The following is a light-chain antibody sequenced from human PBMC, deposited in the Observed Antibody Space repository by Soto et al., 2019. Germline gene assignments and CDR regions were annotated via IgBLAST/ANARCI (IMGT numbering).Light chain of an antibody. V-gene: IGKV3-20*01. CDR1: HSLNSGY. CDR2: GAS. Sequence: EIVLTQSPGTLSLSPGERATLSCRASHSLNSGYVAWYQQRPGQAPRLLIYGASTRATGVPGRFSGSGSGTDFTLTISRLEPEDFAVYFCQQYGSSATFGPGTTVDI. CDR3: QQYGSSAT. J-gene: IGKJ3*01.